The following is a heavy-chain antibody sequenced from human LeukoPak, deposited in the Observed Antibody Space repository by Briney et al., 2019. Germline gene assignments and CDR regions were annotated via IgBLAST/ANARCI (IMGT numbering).Heavy chain of an antibody. Sequence: VASVKVSCKASGYTFTGYYMHWVRQAPGQGLEWMGCINPNSGGTNYAQKFQGRVTMTRDTSISTAYMELSRLRSDDTAVYYCARDERYYDFWSGYYPWGQGTLVTVSS. D-gene: IGHD3-3*01. CDR3: ARDERYYDFWSGYYP. CDR1: GYTFTGYY. CDR2: INPNSGGT. V-gene: IGHV1-2*02. J-gene: IGHJ5*02.